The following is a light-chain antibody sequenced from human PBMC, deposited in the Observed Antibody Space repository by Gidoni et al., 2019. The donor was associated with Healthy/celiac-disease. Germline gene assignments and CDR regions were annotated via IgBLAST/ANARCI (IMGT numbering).Light chain of an antibody. CDR2: AAS. J-gene: IGKJ2*01. Sequence: IQLTQSPSSLSASVGDRVTITCRASQGISSYLAWYQQKPGKAPKPLIYAASTLQSGVPARFSGSGSGPDFTPTISSLQPEDFEPYYCQQLNIYPMYTSGQGTKLE. CDR3: QQLNIYPMYT. CDR1: QGISSY. V-gene: IGKV1-9*01.